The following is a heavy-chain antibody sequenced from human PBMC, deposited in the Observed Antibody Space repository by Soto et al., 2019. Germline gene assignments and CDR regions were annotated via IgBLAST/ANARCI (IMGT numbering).Heavy chain of an antibody. CDR2: IYYSGST. CDR3: ARHIVVVTANDAFDI. J-gene: IGHJ3*02. D-gene: IGHD2-21*02. V-gene: IGHV4-39*01. CDR1: GGSISSSSYY. Sequence: SETLSLTCTVSGGSISSSSYYWGWIHQPPGKGLEWIGSIYYSGSTYYNPSLKSRVTISVDTSKNQFSLKLSSVTAADTAVYYCARHIVVVTANDAFDIWGQGTMVTVSS.